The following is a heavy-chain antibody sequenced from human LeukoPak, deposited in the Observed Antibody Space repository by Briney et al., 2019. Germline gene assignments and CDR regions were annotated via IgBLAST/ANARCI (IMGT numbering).Heavy chain of an antibody. Sequence: QTGGSLRLSCAASGFTFDDYAMHWVRQAPGKGLEWVSGISWNSGSIGYADSVKGRFTISRDNAKNSLYLQMDSLRAEDTALYYCAKGKGLRRYYYYGMDVWGQGTTVTVSS. CDR3: AKGKGLRRYYYYGMDV. CDR2: ISWNSGSI. V-gene: IGHV3-9*01. J-gene: IGHJ6*02. D-gene: IGHD4-17*01. CDR1: GFTFDDYA.